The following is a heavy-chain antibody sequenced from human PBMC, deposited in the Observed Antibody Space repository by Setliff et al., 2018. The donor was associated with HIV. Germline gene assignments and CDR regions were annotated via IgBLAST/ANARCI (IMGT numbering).Heavy chain of an antibody. CDR2: INPNGGYT. CDR3: ARAVLYSGSYYPFDY. D-gene: IGHD1-26*01. CDR1: GYIFTDYY. V-gene: IGHV1-2*02. J-gene: IGHJ4*02. Sequence: ASVKVSCKASGYIFTDYYIHWVRQAPGQGLEWMGWINPNGGYTNYAQKFLGRVTMTQDTSTNTVYMEVSSLKSDDTAVYYCARAVLYSGSYYPFDYWGQGVLVTVSS.